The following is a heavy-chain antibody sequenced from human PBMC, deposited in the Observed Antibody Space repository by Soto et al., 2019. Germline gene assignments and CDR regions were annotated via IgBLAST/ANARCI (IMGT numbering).Heavy chain of an antibody. CDR2: IYYSGST. CDR1: GGSIITSSYY. J-gene: IGHJ3*01. V-gene: IGHV4-39*01. Sequence: QLQLQESGPGLVKPSETLSLTCTVSGGSIITSSYYWGWIRQPPGKGLEWIGSIYYSGSTYYNPSLKSRVTISVDTSKNQFSLKLSSVTAADAAVYYCARQWGYHCSSSSCYVLGGFDFWGQGTMVTVSS. CDR3: ARQWGYHCSSSSCYVLGGFDF. D-gene: IGHD2-2*01.